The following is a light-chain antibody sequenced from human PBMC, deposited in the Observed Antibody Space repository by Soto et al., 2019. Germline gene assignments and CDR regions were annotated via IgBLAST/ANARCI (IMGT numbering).Light chain of an antibody. V-gene: IGLV1-51*01. CDR1: SSNIGNNY. J-gene: IGLJ2*01. Sequence: QSVLTQPPSVSAAPGQRVTISCSGSSSNIGNNYVSWYQQLPGTAPKFLIYDNNKRPSGIPARFSGSKSGASATLGITGLQTGDEAEYYCGTWDSSLSAVVFGGGTKLTVL. CDR2: DNN. CDR3: GTWDSSLSAVV.